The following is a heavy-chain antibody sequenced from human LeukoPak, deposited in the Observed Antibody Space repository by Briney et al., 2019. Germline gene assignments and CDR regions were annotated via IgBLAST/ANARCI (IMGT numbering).Heavy chain of an antibody. CDR2: IYAGGDT. J-gene: IGHJ4*02. CDR1: RISVSNNY. V-gene: IGHV3-53*05. D-gene: IGHD6-19*01. CDR3: ARDRFDSGWSDY. Sequence: GESLRLSCAASRISVSNNYMSWVRQAPGKGLEFVSVIYAGGDTFYADSVKGRFTISRDTSKNTLYLQMSSLSPEDTAVYYCARDRFDSGWSDYWGQGTLVTVSS.